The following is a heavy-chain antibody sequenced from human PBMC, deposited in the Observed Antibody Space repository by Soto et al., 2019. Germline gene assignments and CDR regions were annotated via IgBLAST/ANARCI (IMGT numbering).Heavy chain of an antibody. CDR1: GYTFTAHA. CDR3: ARVSGYYLPDY. V-gene: IGHV1-3*01. D-gene: IGHD5-12*01. Sequence: ASVKVSCKASGYTFTAHAMHWVRQAPGQRLEWMGWINAGNGNTKYSQKFQGRVTITRDTSASTAYMELSSLRSEDTAVYYCARVSGYYLPDYWGQGTLVTVSS. J-gene: IGHJ4*02. CDR2: INAGNGNT.